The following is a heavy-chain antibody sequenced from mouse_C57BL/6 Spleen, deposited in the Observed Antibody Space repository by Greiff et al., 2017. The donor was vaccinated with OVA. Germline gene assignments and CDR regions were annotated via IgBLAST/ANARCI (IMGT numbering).Heavy chain of an antibody. CDR1: GSTFTSYW. D-gene: IGHD2-4*01. Sequence: QVQLQQPGAELVRPGSSVKLSCKASGSTFTSYWMDWVKQRPGQGLEWIGNIYPSDSETHYNQKFKDKATLTVDKSSSTAYMQLSSLTSEDSAVYYCARGGLRRGFAYWGQGTLVTVSA. CDR3: ARGGLRRGFAY. J-gene: IGHJ3*01. CDR2: IYPSDSET. V-gene: IGHV1-61*01.